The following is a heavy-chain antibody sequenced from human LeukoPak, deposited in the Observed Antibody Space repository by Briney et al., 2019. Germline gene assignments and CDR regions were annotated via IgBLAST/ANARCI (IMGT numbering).Heavy chain of an antibody. CDR2: ISGYNGNT. CDR3: AREHVDTSFDI. Sequence: ASVKVSCKASGYTFTSYGIIWVRQAPGQGLEWMGWISGYNGNTNYAQKLQGRVTMTTDTSTSTAYMELRSLGSDDTAVYYCAREHVDTSFDIWGQGTMVTVSS. V-gene: IGHV1-18*01. CDR1: GYTFTSYG. D-gene: IGHD5-18*01. J-gene: IGHJ3*02.